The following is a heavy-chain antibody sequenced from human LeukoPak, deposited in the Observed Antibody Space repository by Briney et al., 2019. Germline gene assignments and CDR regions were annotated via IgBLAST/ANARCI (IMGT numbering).Heavy chain of an antibody. Sequence: SQTLSLTCTVSGGSIGSGDYYWSWIRQPPGKGLEWIGYIYYSGSTYYDPSLKSRDTISVDTSKNQFSLKLSSVTAADTAVYYCARAARPAGVGHDYWGQGTLVTVSS. CDR1: GGSIGSGDYY. J-gene: IGHJ4*02. CDR3: ARAARPAGVGHDY. V-gene: IGHV4-30-4*01. D-gene: IGHD6-6*01. CDR2: IYYSGST.